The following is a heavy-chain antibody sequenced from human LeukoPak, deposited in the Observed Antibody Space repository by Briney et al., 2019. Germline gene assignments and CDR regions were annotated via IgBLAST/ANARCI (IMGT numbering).Heavy chain of an antibody. CDR2: MNPNSGNT. V-gene: IGHV1-8*01. Sequence: ASVKVSCKASGCTFTSYDINWVRQATGQGLEWMGWMNPNSGNTGYAQKFQGRVTMTRNTSISTAYMELSSLRSEDTAVHYCARGWGIRLSCYPLCYGMDVWGQGTTVTDSS. J-gene: IGHJ6*02. CDR1: GCTFTSYD. D-gene: IGHD7-27*01. CDR3: ARGWGIRLSCYPLCYGMDV.